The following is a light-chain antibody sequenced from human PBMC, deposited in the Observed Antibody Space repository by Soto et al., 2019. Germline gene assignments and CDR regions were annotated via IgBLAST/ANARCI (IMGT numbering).Light chain of an antibody. J-gene: IGLJ2*01. CDR3: QSFDSTLTEVV. CDR1: NTNIGAGYD. CDR2: GNN. Sequence: QSVLTQPPSVSGAPGQRVTISCTGHNTNIGAGYDVHWYRQLPGTAPKLLIYGNNNRPSGVPDRFSGSTSGTSASQAITGLQAEDEAEYYCQSFDSTLTEVVFGGGTKVTVL. V-gene: IGLV1-40*01.